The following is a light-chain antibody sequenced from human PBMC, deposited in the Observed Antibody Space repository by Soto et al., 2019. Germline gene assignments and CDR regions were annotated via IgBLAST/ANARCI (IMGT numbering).Light chain of an antibody. J-gene: IGKJ5*01. CDR1: QRVSND. V-gene: IGKV3-15*01. Sequence: EIVMTHSPATLSVSPCERATLSFRASQRVSNDFAWYQQKPGQAPRLLIYGASTRATGIPARFSGSGSGTDFTLTISSLEPEDFAVYYCQHRYNWLITFGQGTRLEIK. CDR3: QHRYNWLIT. CDR2: GAS.